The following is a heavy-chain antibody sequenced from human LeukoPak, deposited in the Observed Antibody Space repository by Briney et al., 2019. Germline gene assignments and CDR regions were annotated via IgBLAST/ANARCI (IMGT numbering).Heavy chain of an antibody. J-gene: IGHJ4*02. D-gene: IGHD2/OR15-2a*01. V-gene: IGHV1-69*13. CDR3: ARSWAVQDTFYYFDD. Sequence: GASVNVPCKTSGYTFVTKPISWVRQAPGQGLEWMGGIVPVFETIDYAQKFQGRVTLSADDSTTTAYMELNSLRSEDTAVYYCARSWAVQDTFYYFDDWGQGTLVTVSS. CDR1: GYTFVTKP. CDR2: IVPVFETI.